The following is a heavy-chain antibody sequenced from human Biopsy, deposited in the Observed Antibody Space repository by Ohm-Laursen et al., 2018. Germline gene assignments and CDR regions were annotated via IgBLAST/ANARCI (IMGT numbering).Heavy chain of an antibody. CDR3: ARLTGDPSY. CDR1: GGSIKSYY. J-gene: IGHJ4*02. Sequence: SGTLSLTWTVSGGSIKSYYWNWIRQSPGKGLEWIGFIYYTGHTNYNPSLKSRATISVDTSKNQFSLKVISVTAADTAGYYCARLTGDPSYWGQGILVTVSS. V-gene: IGHV4-59*01. CDR2: IYYTGHT. D-gene: IGHD7-27*01.